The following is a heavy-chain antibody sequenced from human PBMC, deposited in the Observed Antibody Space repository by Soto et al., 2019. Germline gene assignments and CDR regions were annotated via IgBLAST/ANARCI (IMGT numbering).Heavy chain of an antibody. J-gene: IGHJ5*02. CDR2: IGSGSRGT. CDR3: AAPRAAVPHTRYFDP. D-gene: IGHD6-13*01. Sequence: EAQLLESGGGLVQPGGSLRLSCAASGFAFSNFAMSWVRQAPGKGLEWVSAIGSGSRGTHYAESVEDRFTISRDDSKNTLYLQLNSLTAADTAVYYCAAPRAAVPHTRYFDPWGQGTLVTVSS. CDR1: GFAFSNFA. V-gene: IGHV3-23*01.